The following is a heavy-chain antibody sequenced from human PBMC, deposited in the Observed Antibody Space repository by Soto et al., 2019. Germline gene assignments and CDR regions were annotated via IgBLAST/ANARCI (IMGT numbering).Heavy chain of an antibody. CDR1: GFPFSSYA. CDR3: ATLNPLYCSSTSCYPFDY. CDR2: ISYDGSNK. D-gene: IGHD2-2*01. V-gene: IGHV3-30-3*01. J-gene: IGHJ4*02. Sequence: GVSLRLSCAASGFPFSSYAMHWVRQAPGKGLEWVAVISYDGSNKYYADSVKGRFTISRDNSKNTLYLQMNSLRAEDTAVYYCATLNPLYCSSTSCYPFDYWGQGTLVNVSS.